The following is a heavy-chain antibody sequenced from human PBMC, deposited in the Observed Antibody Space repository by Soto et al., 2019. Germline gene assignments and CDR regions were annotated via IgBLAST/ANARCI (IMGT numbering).Heavy chain of an antibody. D-gene: IGHD3-3*01. CDR3: AIDYTTFQPTWFYP. J-gene: IGHJ5*02. V-gene: IGHV1-18*01. CDR2: ISAYNGKT. CDR1: GYTFTNYG. Sequence: ASVKVSCKASGYTFTNYGITWVRHAPGQGLEWMGWISAYNGKTYYAQKLQGRVTMATDTSTSTAYMELRSLRSDDTAVYYCAIDYTTFQPTWFYPWGQGTLLTVAS.